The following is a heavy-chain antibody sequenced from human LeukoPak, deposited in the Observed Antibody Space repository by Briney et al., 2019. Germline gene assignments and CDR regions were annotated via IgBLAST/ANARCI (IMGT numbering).Heavy chain of an antibody. J-gene: IGHJ4*02. CDR3: AKAAYEPWPGASFDY. V-gene: IGHV3-23*01. CDR2: ISGSGGST. Sequence: PGGSLRLSCAASGFTFDDYGMSWVRQAPGKGLEWVSAISGSGGSTYYADSVKGRFTISRDNSKNTLYLQMNSLRAEDTAVYYCAKAAYEPWPGASFDYWGQGTLVTVSS. CDR1: GFTFDDYG. D-gene: IGHD6-19*01.